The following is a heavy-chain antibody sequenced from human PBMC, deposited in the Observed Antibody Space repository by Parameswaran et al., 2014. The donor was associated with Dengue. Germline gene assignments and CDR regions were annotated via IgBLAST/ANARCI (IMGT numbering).Heavy chain of an antibody. J-gene: IGHJ4*02. D-gene: IGHD3-22*01. CDR2: VDPEDGET. Sequence: WVRQAPGQGLEWMGLVDPEDGETIYAEKFQGRVTITADTSTDTAYMELSSLRSEDTAVYYCACFSKLVVIPYDWGQGTLVTVSS. V-gene: IGHV1-69-2*01. CDR3: ACFSKLVVIPYD.